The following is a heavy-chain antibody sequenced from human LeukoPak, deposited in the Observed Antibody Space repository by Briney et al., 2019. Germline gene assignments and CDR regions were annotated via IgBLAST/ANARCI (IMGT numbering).Heavy chain of an antibody. CDR1: CGSISSADYY. Sequence: PSETLSLTCTVSCGSISSADYYWSWIRQPPGKGLEWIGYIYYSGSTYYNPSLKSRVTLSVDTSNNQFSLRLSSVTAADTAVYYCARARDTNPFDYWGQGTLVTVSS. CDR2: IYYSGST. CDR3: ARARDTNPFDY. D-gene: IGHD5-24*01. V-gene: IGHV4-30-4*08. J-gene: IGHJ4*02.